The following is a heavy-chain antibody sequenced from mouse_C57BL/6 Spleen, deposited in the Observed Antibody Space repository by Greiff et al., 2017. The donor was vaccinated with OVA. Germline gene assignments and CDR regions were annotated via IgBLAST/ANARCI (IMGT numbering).Heavy chain of an antibody. V-gene: IGHV1-82*01. Sequence: QVQLQQSGPELVKPGASVKISCKASGYAFSSSWMNWVKQRPGKGLEWIGRIYPGDGDTNYNGKFKGKATLTADKSSSTAYMQLSSLTSEDSAVYFCARFGGGRGGYWGQGTTLTVSS. J-gene: IGHJ2*01. CDR2: IYPGDGDT. CDR3: ARFGGGRGGY. CDR1: GYAFSSSW. D-gene: IGHD3-3*01.